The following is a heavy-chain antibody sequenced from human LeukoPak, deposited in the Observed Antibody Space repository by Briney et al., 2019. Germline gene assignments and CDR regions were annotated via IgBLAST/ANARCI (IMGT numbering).Heavy chain of an antibody. V-gene: IGHV4-59*06. Sequence: PSETLSLTCTVSGGSISSYYWSWIRQPPGKGLEWIGYIYYSGSTYYNPSLKSRVTISVDTSKNQFSLKLSSVTAADTAVYYCARESSGPSTSIDYWGQGTLVTVSS. CDR3: ARESSGPSTSIDY. J-gene: IGHJ4*02. CDR1: GGSISSYY. CDR2: IYYSGST. D-gene: IGHD3-22*01.